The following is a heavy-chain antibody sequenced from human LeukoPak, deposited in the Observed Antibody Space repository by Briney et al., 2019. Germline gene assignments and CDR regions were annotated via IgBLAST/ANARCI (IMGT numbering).Heavy chain of an antibody. CDR3: ARRDIVVVVSASDY. Sequence: GGTLRLSCAASGFTFSTYGMSWVRQAPGKGLEWVSAISGSGGSTYYADSVRGRFTMSRDNSKNTVYLQMNSLRVDDTAVYYCARRDIVVVVSASDYWGQGTLVTVSS. D-gene: IGHD2-15*01. CDR2: ISGSGGST. CDR1: GFTFSTYG. V-gene: IGHV3-23*01. J-gene: IGHJ4*02.